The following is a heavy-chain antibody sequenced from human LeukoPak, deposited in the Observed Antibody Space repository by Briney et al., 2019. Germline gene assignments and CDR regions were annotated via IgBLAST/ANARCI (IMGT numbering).Heavy chain of an antibody. D-gene: IGHD3-9*01. CDR3: AKDDYDILTGSGGFDY. CDR1: GFTFSSYA. CDR2: ISWNSGSI. J-gene: IGHJ4*02. V-gene: IGHV3-9*01. Sequence: PGGSLRLSCAASGFTFSSYAMSWVRQAPGKGLEWVSGISWNSGSIGYADSVKGRFTISRDNAKNSLYLQMNSLRAEDTALYYCAKDDYDILTGSGGFDYWGQGTLVTVSS.